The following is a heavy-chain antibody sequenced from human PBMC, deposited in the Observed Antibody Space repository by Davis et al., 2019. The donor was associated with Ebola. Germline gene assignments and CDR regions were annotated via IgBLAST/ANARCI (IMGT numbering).Heavy chain of an antibody. J-gene: IGHJ4*02. CDR2: IKQDGSEK. CDR1: GVTFSSYR. V-gene: IGHV3-7*01. Sequence: GESLKISCAASGVTFSSYRMSWVRQAPGKGLEWVANIKQDGSEKYYVDSVKGRFTISRDNAKNSLYLQMNSLRDEDTAVYYCARGAGFLCDYWGQGTLVTVSS. CDR3: ARGAGFLCDY.